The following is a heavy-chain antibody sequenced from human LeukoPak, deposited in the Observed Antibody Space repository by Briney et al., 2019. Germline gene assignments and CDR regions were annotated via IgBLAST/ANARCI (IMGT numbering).Heavy chain of an antibody. Sequence: GGSLRLSCAASGFTVSSSYISWVRQAPGKGLEWVSAIYSGGTTYYADSVQGRFTISRDNSKSTLCLQMNSLRAEDTAVYYCAKQLGYCSDGSCYFPYWGQGTLVTVSS. CDR2: IYSGGTT. J-gene: IGHJ4*02. V-gene: IGHV3-53*01. CDR3: AKQLGYCSDGSCYFPY. D-gene: IGHD2-15*01. CDR1: GFTVSSSY.